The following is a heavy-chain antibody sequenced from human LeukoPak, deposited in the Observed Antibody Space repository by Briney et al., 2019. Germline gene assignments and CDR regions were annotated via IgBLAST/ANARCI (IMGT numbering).Heavy chain of an antibody. J-gene: IGHJ6*03. V-gene: IGHV4-59*02. CDR2: IYYSGST. Sequence: PSETLSLTCTISGGSVSDYYWSWIRQPPGKGLEWIGYIYYSGSTNYNPSLKSRVTISVDTSKNQFSLKLSSVTAADTAVYYCARAYYGSGSYYYYMDVWGKGTTVTISS. CDR3: ARAYYGSGSYYYYMDV. D-gene: IGHD3-10*01. CDR1: GGSVSDYY.